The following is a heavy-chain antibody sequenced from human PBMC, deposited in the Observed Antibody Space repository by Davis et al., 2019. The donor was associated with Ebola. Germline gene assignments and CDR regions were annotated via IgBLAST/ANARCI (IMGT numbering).Heavy chain of an antibody. CDR3: ARRAGAGLFDY. Sequence: ASVKVSCKASGYTFTSYAMHWVRQAPGQRLEWMGWINAGNGNTKYSQKFQGRVTITRDTSASTAHMELSSLRSEDTAVYYCARRAGAGLFDYWGQGTLVTVSS. CDR2: INAGNGNT. CDR1: GYTFTSYA. V-gene: IGHV1-3*01. J-gene: IGHJ4*02.